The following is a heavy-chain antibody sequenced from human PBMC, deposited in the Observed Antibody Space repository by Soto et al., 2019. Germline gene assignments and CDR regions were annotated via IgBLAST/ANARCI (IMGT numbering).Heavy chain of an antibody. D-gene: IGHD2-15*01. CDR1: GFTFSSYG. CDR2: ISYDGSNK. CDR3: AKDSCSGGSCYSFDP. Sequence: QVQLVESGGGVVQPGRSPRLSCAASGFTFSSYGMHWVRQAPGKGLEWVAVISYDGSNKYYADSVKGRFTISRDNSKNTLYLQMNSLRAEDTAVYYCAKDSCSGGSCYSFDPWGQGTLVTVSS. V-gene: IGHV3-30*18. J-gene: IGHJ5*02.